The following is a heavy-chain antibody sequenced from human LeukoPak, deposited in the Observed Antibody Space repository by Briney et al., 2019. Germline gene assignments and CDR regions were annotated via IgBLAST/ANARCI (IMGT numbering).Heavy chain of an antibody. V-gene: IGHV4-34*01. Sequence: SETLSLTCGVYAGSLINYYCHWIRQAPGKGLEWIGEISHGGITKHNPSLKSRVTMSQDTSKRQFSLKLSSVTAADTAVYYCARQSKYYYDSSGYFDHWYFDLWGRGTLVTVSS. CDR2: ISHGGIT. D-gene: IGHD3-22*01. CDR3: ARQSKYYYDSSGYFDHWYFDL. CDR1: AGSLINYY. J-gene: IGHJ2*01.